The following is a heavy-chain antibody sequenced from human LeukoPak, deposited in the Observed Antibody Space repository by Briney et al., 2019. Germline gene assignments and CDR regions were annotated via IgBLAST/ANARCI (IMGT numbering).Heavy chain of an antibody. CDR1: GYSFTNSW. CDR3: ARPGGSWNEVDY. V-gene: IGHV5-51*01. Sequence: GESLKISCKGSGYSFTNSWIGWVRQMPGKGLEWIGVIYPSDSDTRYSPSFQGQVTISADKSISTAYLQGSSLKASDTAMYYCARPGGSWNEVDYWGQGTLVTVSS. CDR2: IYPSDSDT. D-gene: IGHD1-1*01. J-gene: IGHJ4*02.